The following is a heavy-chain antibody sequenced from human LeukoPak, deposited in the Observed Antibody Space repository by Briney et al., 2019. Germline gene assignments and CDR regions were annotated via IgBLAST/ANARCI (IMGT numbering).Heavy chain of an antibody. CDR2: ISAHNGNT. D-gene: IGHD6-19*01. V-gene: IGHV1-18*01. Sequence: ASVTVSCKAFGYTFTSYGFTWVRQAPGQGLEWMGWISAHNGNTKYAQKLQGRVTMTTDTSTSTAYMELRSLRSDDTAVYYCARSRRDSSGWYLYWGQGTLVTVSS. CDR1: GYTFTSYG. J-gene: IGHJ4*02. CDR3: ARSRRDSSGWYLY.